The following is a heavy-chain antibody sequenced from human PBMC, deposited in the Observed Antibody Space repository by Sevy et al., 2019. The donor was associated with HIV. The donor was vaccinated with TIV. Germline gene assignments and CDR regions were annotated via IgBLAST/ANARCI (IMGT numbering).Heavy chain of an antibody. CDR2: IYYNGHI. J-gene: IGHJ4*02. D-gene: IGHD1-26*01. Sequence: SETLSLTCTVSGGSITSLYWNWIRQPPGKGLEWIANIYYNGHINYNPSLKSRGTLSLDTSKNQYSLRLSSVTAADTAMYYCAGENAWGRGYSWGQGPLFTVSS. CDR1: GGSITSLY. CDR3: AGENAWGRGYS. V-gene: IGHV4-59*08.